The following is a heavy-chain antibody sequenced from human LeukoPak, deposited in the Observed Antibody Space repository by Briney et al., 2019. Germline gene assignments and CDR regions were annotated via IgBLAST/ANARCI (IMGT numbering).Heavy chain of an antibody. CDR3: ARAPSGWSDYWYFDL. CDR2: TYSGGVT. CDR1: GLTVSSNY. V-gene: IGHV3-53*01. D-gene: IGHD6-19*01. J-gene: IGHJ2*01. Sequence: GGSLRLSCAASGLTVSSNYMSWVRQAPGKGLEWVSLTYSGGVTYYADSVKGRFIISRDNSKNTLFLQMNSLRAEDTAVYYCARAPSGWSDYWYFDLWGRGTLVTVSS.